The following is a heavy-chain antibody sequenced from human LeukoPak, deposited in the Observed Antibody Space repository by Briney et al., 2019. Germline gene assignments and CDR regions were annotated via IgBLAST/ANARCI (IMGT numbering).Heavy chain of an antibody. J-gene: IGHJ6*03. D-gene: IGHD5-18*01. V-gene: IGHV3-11*04. CDR3: ARDLTAMVDYYYYMDV. CDR1: GFTFSDYY. Sequence: PGGSLRLSCAASGFTFSDYYMSWIRQAPGKGLEWVSYISSSGSTIYYADSVKGRFTISRDNAKNSLYLQMNSLRAEDTAVYYRARDLTAMVDYYYYMDVWGKGTTVTVSS. CDR2: ISSSGSTI.